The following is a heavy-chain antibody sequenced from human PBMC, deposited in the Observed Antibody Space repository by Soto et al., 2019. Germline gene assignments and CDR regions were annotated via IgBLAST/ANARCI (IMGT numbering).Heavy chain of an antibody. V-gene: IGHV4-34*01. CDR3: ARVRTETSTFYYYYAMDV. Sequence: SETLSLTCAVYGGSFSRYYWSWIRQPPGKGLEWIGEVNHSGRTNYNPSLKSRVTISVDTSKNQFSLMVRSVTAADTAVYYCARVRTETSTFYYYYAMDVWGQGTTVTVSS. D-gene: IGHD4-17*01. CDR1: GGSFSRYY. CDR2: VNHSGRT. J-gene: IGHJ6*02.